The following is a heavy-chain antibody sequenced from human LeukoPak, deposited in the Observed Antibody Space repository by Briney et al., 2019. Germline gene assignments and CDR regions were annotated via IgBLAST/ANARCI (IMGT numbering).Heavy chain of an antibody. Sequence: PSETLSLTCTVSGGSMSNYYWSWIRQPPGKGLEWIGYIYYSGSTNYNPSLKSRVSISVDTSKNQFSLKLSSVTAADTAVYYCARGMGVSRRNFDYWGQGTLVTVSS. J-gene: IGHJ4*02. V-gene: IGHV4-59*01. D-gene: IGHD3-16*01. CDR1: GGSMSNYY. CDR3: ARGMGVSRRNFDY. CDR2: IYYSGST.